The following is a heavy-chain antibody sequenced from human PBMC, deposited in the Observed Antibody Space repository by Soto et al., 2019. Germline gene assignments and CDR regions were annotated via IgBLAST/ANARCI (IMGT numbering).Heavy chain of an antibody. CDR1: GFTFTTSA. D-gene: IGHD1-1*01. CDR2: IVVGSGHT. J-gene: IGHJ4*02. V-gene: IGHV1-58*01. Sequence: QMQLVQSGPEVKKPGTSVKVSCKASGFTFTTSAVQWVRQARGQRLEWIGWIVVGSGHTNYAEKFQERVTITRDVSTSKAYMEVSSLRSEDTAVYYCAADQGSGTTLSDHWGQGTPVTVSS. CDR3: AADQGSGTTLSDH.